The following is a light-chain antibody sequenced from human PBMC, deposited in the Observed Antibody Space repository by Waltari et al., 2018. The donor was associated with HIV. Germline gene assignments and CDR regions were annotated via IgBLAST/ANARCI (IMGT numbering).Light chain of an antibody. Sequence: QSVLTQPPSASGTPGQRVTISCSGSRSHIGNNDVYWFQQLPGTAHKLLIYRNNQRPSGVPDRFTGSKSGTSVSLAISGLRSEDEADYYCDAWDDSLSGRVFGGGTKLTVL. CDR3: DAWDDSLSGRV. CDR1: RSHIGNND. J-gene: IGLJ3*02. V-gene: IGLV1-47*01. CDR2: RNN.